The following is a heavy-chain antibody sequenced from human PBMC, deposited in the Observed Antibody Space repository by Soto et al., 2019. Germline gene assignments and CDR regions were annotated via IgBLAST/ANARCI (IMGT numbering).Heavy chain of an antibody. J-gene: IGHJ4*02. D-gene: IGHD3-22*01. Sequence: QVQLVQSGAEVKKPGSSVKVSCKAFGGTFSSYAISWVRQAPGQGLEWMGGIIPVFGTANYAQRFQGRVTITADRSTSTAYMELSSLRSEDTATYYCAIVVASDYFYLDYWGQGTLVTVSS. CDR2: IIPVFGTA. CDR1: GGTFSSYA. CDR3: AIVVASDYFYLDY. V-gene: IGHV1-69*06.